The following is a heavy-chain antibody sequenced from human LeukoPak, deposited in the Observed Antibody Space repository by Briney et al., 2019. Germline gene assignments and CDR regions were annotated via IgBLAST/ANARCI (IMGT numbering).Heavy chain of an antibody. D-gene: IGHD5-18*01. CDR3: AKDRGHSDTAPYYFDY. CDR2: ISYDGSNK. Sequence: GRSLRLSCAASGFTFSSYGMHWVRQAPGKGLEWVAVISYDGSNKYYADSVKGRFTISRDNSKNTLYLQMNSLRAEDTAVYCCAKDRGHSDTAPYYFDYWGQGTLVTVSS. V-gene: IGHV3-30*18. J-gene: IGHJ4*02. CDR1: GFTFSSYG.